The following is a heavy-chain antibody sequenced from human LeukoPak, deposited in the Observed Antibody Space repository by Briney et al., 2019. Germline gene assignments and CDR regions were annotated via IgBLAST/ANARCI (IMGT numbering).Heavy chain of an antibody. V-gene: IGHV1-18*01. CDR2: ISAYNGNT. Sequence: GASVKVSCKXSGYTFTSYGISWVRQAPGQGLEWMGWISAYNGNTNYAQKLQGRVTMTTDTSTSTAYMELRSLRSDDTAVYYCARVCSSGYYYYYMDVWGKGTTVTVSS. J-gene: IGHJ6*03. D-gene: IGHD2-2*01. CDR1: GYTFTSYG. CDR3: ARVCSSGYYYYYMDV.